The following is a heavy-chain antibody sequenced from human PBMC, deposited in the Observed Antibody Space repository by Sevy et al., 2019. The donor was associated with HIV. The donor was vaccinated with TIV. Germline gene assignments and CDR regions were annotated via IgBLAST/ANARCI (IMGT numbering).Heavy chain of an antibody. V-gene: IGHV3-30*04. Sequence: GGSLRLSCAASGFTFSTYAMHWVRQAPGKGLEWVAVISYDGGTKYYADSVKGRFTISRDNSKNTLYVQMNSLRAEDTAVYYCARDDGYSINWYPGYWGQGTLVTASS. CDR1: GFTFSTYA. D-gene: IGHD6-13*01. CDR2: ISYDGGTK. J-gene: IGHJ4*02. CDR3: ARDDGYSINWYPGY.